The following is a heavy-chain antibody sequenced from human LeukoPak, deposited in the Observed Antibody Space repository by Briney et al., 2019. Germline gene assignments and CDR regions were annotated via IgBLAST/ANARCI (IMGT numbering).Heavy chain of an antibody. CDR1: GFTVSSNY. J-gene: IGHJ4*02. V-gene: IGHV3-21*01. D-gene: IGHD3-9*01. CDR3: ARDPYDILTGSL. CDR2: ISSSSSYI. Sequence: PGGSLRLSCAASGFTVSSNYMSWVRQAPGKGLEWVSSISSSSSYIYYADSVKGRFTISRDNAKNSLYLQMNSLRAEDTAVYYCARDPYDILTGSLGGQGTLVTVSS.